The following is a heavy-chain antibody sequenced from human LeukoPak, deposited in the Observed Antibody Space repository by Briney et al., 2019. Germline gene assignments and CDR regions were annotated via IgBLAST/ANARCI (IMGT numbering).Heavy chain of an antibody. Sequence: GGSLRLSCAVSGITLSNYGMSWVRQAPGKGLEWVAGISGSGGRTNHADAVKGRFTISRDNAKNTLFLQMNSLRVEDTAVYFCAKRGVVIRVILVGFHKEAYYFDSWGQGALVTVSS. D-gene: IGHD3-22*01. J-gene: IGHJ4*02. CDR2: ISGSGGRT. V-gene: IGHV3-23*01. CDR1: GITLSNYG. CDR3: AKRGVVIRVILVGFHKEAYYFDS.